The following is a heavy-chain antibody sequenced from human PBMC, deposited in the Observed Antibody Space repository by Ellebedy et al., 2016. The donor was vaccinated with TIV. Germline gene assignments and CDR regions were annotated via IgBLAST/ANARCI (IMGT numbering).Heavy chain of an antibody. Sequence: SVKVSXKASGGTFSSYAISWVRQAPGQGLEWMGGIIPIFGTANYAQKFQGRVTITADKSTSTAYMELSSLRSEDTAVYYCARSPRHYYDSSGYYNLDYWGQGTLVTVSS. J-gene: IGHJ4*02. CDR1: GGTFSSYA. CDR2: IIPIFGTA. D-gene: IGHD3-22*01. V-gene: IGHV1-69*06. CDR3: ARSPRHYYDSSGYYNLDY.